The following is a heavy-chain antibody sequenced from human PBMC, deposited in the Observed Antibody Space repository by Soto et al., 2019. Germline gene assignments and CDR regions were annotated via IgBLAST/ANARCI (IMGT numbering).Heavy chain of an antibody. CDR3: ARESDPYNGGNSLSLDS. Sequence: QVQLVQSGAEVKKPGSSVKVSCKASGGSFSTYGINWVRLAPGQGLEWMGGIIPKFGTTNYAQKFRGRVTITADXSXNXXYTELNYLRSEDTAVYFCARESDPYNGGNSLSLDSWGQGTLVTVSS. V-gene: IGHV1-69*13. CDR2: IIPKFGTT. CDR1: GGSFSTYG. J-gene: IGHJ4*02. D-gene: IGHD2-21*02.